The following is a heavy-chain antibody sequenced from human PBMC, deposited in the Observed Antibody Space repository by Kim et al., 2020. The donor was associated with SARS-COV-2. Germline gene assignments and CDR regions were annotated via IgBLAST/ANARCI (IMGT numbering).Heavy chain of an antibody. CDR2: IYYSGST. CDR1: GGSISSGGYY. Sequence: SETLSLTCTVSGGSISSGGYYWSWIRQHPGKGLEWIGYIYYSGSTYYNPPLKSRVTISVDTSKNQFSLKLSSVTAADTAVYYCAGESFKYYYYYGMDVWGQGTTVTVSS. CDR3: AGESFKYYYYYGMDV. V-gene: IGHV4-31*03. J-gene: IGHJ6*02.